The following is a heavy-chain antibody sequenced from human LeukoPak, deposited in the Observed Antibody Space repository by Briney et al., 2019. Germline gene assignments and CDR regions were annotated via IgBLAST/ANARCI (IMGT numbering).Heavy chain of an antibody. V-gene: IGHV3-21*01. Sequence: PGGSLRLSCAVSGFTFSSYSMNGVGQGPGKGREGGASSSSSSSYIYYAGSMNARFTISRDNAKNSLYLQMNSLRAEATAVYYCARESFGHIAASGDYWGQGTLVTVSS. CDR3: ARESFGHIAASGDY. J-gene: IGHJ4*02. D-gene: IGHD6-13*01. CDR1: GFTFSSYS. CDR2: SSSSSSYI.